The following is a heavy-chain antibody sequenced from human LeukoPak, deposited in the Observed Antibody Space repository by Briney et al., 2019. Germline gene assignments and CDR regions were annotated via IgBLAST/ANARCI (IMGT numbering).Heavy chain of an antibody. CDR3: ARDRGYYYDSSGYGKNNWFDP. Sequence: PSETLSLTCTVSGGSISSYYWSWIRQPPGKGLEWIGYIYYSGSTNYNPSLKSRVTISVDTSKNQFSLKLSSVTAADTAVYYCARDRGYYYDSSGYGKNNWFDPWGQGTLVTVSS. CDR1: GGSISSYY. D-gene: IGHD3-22*01. J-gene: IGHJ5*02. V-gene: IGHV4-59*01. CDR2: IYYSGST.